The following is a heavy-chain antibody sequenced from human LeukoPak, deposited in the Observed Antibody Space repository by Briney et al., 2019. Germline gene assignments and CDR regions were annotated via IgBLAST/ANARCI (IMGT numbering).Heavy chain of an antibody. CDR1: GGSISSGGSS. CDR2: ISQSGST. D-gene: IGHD2-21*02. V-gene: IGHV4-30-2*01. CDR3: VRYCGGDCYRPLGMDV. J-gene: IGHJ6*02. Sequence: PSQTLSLICAVSGGSISSGGSSWSWIRQPPGKGLEWIGYISQSGSTYYNPSLKSRITMSVDRSKNQFSLKLSSVTAADTAVYYCVRYCGGDCYRPLGMDVWGQGTTVTVSS.